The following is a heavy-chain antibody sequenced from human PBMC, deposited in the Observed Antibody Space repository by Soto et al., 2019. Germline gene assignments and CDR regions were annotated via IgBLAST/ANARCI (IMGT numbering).Heavy chain of an antibody. CDR3: AKRPRALLTFDY. CDR1: GFIFSNYV. V-gene: IGHV3-23*04. CDR2: ISDSGGTS. J-gene: IGHJ4*02. Sequence: EVQLVDSGGGLVQPGGSLRLSCAASGFIFSNYVMSWVRQAPGKGLEWVSSISDSGGTSYYADSVKGRFTISRDNSKNTLYLQMNSLIAEDKAIYYCAKRPRALLTFDYWGQGTLVTVSS. D-gene: IGHD1-26*01.